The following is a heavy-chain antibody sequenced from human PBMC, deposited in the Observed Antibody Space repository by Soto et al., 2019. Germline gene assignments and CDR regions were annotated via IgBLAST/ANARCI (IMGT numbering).Heavy chain of an antibody. J-gene: IGHJ1*01. CDR3: AKEHEVAGTVYFQH. D-gene: IGHD6-19*01. CDR2: ISWNSGSI. Sequence: EVQLVESGGGLVQPGRSLRLSCAASGFTFDDYAMHWVRQAPGKGLEWVSGISWNSGSIGYADSVKGRFTISRDNAKKSLYLQMNSLRAEDTALYYCAKEHEVAGTVYFQHWGQGTLVTVSS. CDR1: GFTFDDYA. V-gene: IGHV3-9*01.